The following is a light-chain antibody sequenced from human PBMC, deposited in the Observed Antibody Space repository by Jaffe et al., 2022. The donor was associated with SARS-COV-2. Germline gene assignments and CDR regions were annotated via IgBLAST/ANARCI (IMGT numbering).Light chain of an antibody. CDR1: DMGTKS. J-gene: IGLJ1*01. CDR2: KDS. Sequence: SYVLTQPPSVSVAPGETAEITCGGDDMGTKSVHWYQQKPGQAPVLVIYKDSDRPSGIPERFSGSNSGNTATLTISGVDIGDEADYYCQVWDSSSDHLFVFGTGTKVTAL. CDR3: QVWDSSSDHLFV. V-gene: IGLV3-21*04.